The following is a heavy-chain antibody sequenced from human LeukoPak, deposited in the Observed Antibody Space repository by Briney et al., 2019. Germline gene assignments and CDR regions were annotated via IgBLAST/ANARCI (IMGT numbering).Heavy chain of an antibody. D-gene: IGHD3-16*01. V-gene: IGHV4-39*01. CDR2: ISYSGSI. Sequence: PSETLSLTCTVSGGSISSRPYYWGRVRQPPGEGLEWIGSISYSGSIHYNPSLKSRVTISVDTSKNHFFLRLSSVTAADTAVYYCATLEIGDYYFDYWGQGTLVTVSS. CDR1: GGSISSRPYY. J-gene: IGHJ4*02. CDR3: ATLEIGDYYFDY.